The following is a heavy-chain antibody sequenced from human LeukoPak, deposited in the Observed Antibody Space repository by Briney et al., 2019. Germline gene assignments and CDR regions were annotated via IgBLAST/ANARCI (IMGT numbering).Heavy chain of an antibody. Sequence: AASVKVSCKASGYTFTSYDINWVRQATGQGLEWMGWINPNSGGTNYAEKFQGRVTVTGETSISTAYMELGTLRSDDTAVYYCARAEYRYGYLNWGQGTLVTVSS. J-gene: IGHJ4*02. CDR2: INPNSGGT. CDR3: ARAEYRYGYLN. D-gene: IGHD5-18*01. V-gene: IGHV1-2*02. CDR1: GYTFTSYD.